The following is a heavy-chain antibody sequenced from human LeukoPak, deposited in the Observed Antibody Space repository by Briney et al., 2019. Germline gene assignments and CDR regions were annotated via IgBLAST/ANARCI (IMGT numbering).Heavy chain of an antibody. Sequence: PGGSLRLSCAASGFTVSNNYMSWVRQAPGKGLEWVSLIYSDGSTYYADSVKGRFTISRDNSKNMLYLQMNSLRAEDTAVYYCARNWFSTYFDYWGQGTLVTVSS. V-gene: IGHV3-53*01. J-gene: IGHJ4*02. CDR2: IYSDGST. CDR1: GFTVSNNY. CDR3: ARNWFSTYFDY. D-gene: IGHD3-10*01.